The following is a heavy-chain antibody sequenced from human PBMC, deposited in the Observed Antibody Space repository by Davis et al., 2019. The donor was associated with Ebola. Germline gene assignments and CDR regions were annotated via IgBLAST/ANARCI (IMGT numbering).Heavy chain of an antibody. Sequence: ASVKVSCKTSGGTFTNYAVNWVRQAPGQGLEWMGRVNPYSGGTNYAQKFQARVTMTRDTSISTAYMELSRLRSDDTAVYYCARVRYCGGDCSKNYYYGMDVWGKGTTVTVSS. V-gene: IGHV1-2*06. CDR3: ARVRYCGGDCSKNYYYGMDV. CDR1: GGTFTNYA. J-gene: IGHJ6*04. CDR2: VNPYSGGT. D-gene: IGHD2-21*02.